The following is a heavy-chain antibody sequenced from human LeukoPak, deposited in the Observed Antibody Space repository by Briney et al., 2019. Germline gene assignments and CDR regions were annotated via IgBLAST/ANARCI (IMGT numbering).Heavy chain of an antibody. CDR1: GYTFTSYG. Sequence: ASVKVSCKASGYTFTSYGISRVRQAPGQGLEWMGWISAYNGNTNYAQKLQGRVTMTTDTSTSTAYMELRSLRSDDTAVYYCARDAYYYDSSGYYYPRDYWGQGTLVTVSS. CDR2: ISAYNGNT. CDR3: ARDAYYYDSSGYYYPRDY. J-gene: IGHJ4*02. V-gene: IGHV1-18*01. D-gene: IGHD3-22*01.